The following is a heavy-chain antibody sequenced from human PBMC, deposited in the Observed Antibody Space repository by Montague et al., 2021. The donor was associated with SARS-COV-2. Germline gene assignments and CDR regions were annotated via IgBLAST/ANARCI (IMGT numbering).Heavy chain of an antibody. CDR3: VRLRRDTVSNVSPSAFDF. D-gene: IGHD2-2*01. CDR2: MYYIGNT. Sequence: SETLSLTCTVSGGSITNNNDYWGWIRQPPGKGLEWIGSMYYIGNTFYNPPLRSRVTISVVTSKNHLTLRLRSVTAAETAVYYCVRLRRDTVSNVSPSAFDFWGQGTKVTVSS. CDR1: GGSITNNNDY. V-gene: IGHV4-39*02. J-gene: IGHJ3*01.